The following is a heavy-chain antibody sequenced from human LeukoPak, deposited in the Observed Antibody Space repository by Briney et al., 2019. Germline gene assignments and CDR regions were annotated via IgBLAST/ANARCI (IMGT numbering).Heavy chain of an antibody. V-gene: IGHV1-18*01. D-gene: IGHD6-13*01. CDR2: ISAYNGNT. Sequence: ASVTVSCKASGYTFTSYGISWVRQAPGQGLEWMGWISAYNGNTNYAQKLQGRVTMTTDTSTSTAYMELRSLRSDDTAVYYCARDLRGIAAAGNQYYYYYYMDVWGKGTTVTISS. CDR1: GYTFTSYG. J-gene: IGHJ6*03. CDR3: ARDLRGIAAAGNQYYYYYYMDV.